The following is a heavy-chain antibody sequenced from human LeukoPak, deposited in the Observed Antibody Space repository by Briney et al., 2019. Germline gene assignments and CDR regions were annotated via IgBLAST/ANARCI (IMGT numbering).Heavy chain of an antibody. CDR3: ARDLGSGWIIVDY. CDR1: GYTFTGYY. D-gene: IGHD6-19*01. V-gene: IGHV1-2*02. J-gene: IGHJ4*02. CDR2: INPNSGGT. Sequence: ASVTVSCKASGYTFTGYYIHWVRQAPGQGLEWMGWINPNSGGTNSAQKFQGRVTLTRDTSISTAYLELSSLRSDDTAVYYCARDLGSGWIIVDYWGQGTLVTVSS.